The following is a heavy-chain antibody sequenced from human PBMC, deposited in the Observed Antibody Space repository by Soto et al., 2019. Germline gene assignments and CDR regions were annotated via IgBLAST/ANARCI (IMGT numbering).Heavy chain of an antibody. CDR2: INHSGST. CDR1: GGSFSGYY. CDR3: ARGPPRSGWFDP. Sequence: PSETLSLTCAVYGGSFSGYYWSWIRQPPGKGLEWIGEINHSGSTNYNPSLKSRVTISVDTSKNQFSLKLSSVTAADTAVHYCARGPPRSGWFDPWGQGTLVTVSS. J-gene: IGHJ5*02. V-gene: IGHV4-34*01.